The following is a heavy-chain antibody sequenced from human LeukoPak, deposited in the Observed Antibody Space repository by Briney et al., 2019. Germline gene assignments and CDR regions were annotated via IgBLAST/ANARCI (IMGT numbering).Heavy chain of an antibody. CDR1: GYSFTSYW. Sequence: GEPLKISCKGSGYSFTSYWIGWVRQMPGKGLEWMGIIHPGDSDTRYSPSFQGQVTISADKSISTAYLQWSSLKASDTAMYYCARRTVVTPWYFDYWGQGTLVTVSS. CDR2: IHPGDSDT. D-gene: IGHD4-23*01. CDR3: ARRTVVTPWYFDY. V-gene: IGHV5-51*01. J-gene: IGHJ4*02.